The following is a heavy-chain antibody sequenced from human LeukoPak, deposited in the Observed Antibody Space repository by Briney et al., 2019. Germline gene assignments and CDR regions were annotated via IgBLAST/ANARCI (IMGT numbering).Heavy chain of an antibody. CDR3: ARDSSSGPPPDY. D-gene: IGHD6-19*01. V-gene: IGHV3-7*01. Sequence: GGSLRLSCAVSGLTFSSSWMDWVRQAPGKGLEWVASINPDGNKKYSADSVKGRFTISRDNAENSLYLQMNSLRVEDTAFYYCARDSSSGPPPDYWGQGTLVTVSS. CDR2: INPDGNKK. J-gene: IGHJ4*02. CDR1: GLTFSSSW.